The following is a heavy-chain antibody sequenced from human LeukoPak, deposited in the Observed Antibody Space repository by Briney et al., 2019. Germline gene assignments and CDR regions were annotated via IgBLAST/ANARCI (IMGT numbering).Heavy chain of an antibody. V-gene: IGHV3-74*01. CDR1: GFTFSSYW. Sequence: GGSLRLSCAASGFTFSSYWMHWVRQAPGKGLVWVSRINSDGSSTSYADSVKGRFTISRDNAKNTLYLQMNSLRAEDTAVYYCARRGERRGFDYWGQGTLVTVSS. D-gene: IGHD1-1*01. CDR2: INSDGSST. CDR3: ARRGERRGFDY. J-gene: IGHJ4*02.